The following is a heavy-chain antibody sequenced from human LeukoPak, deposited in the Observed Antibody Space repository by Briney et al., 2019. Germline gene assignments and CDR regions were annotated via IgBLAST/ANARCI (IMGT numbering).Heavy chain of an antibody. V-gene: IGHV4-31*03. J-gene: IGHJ4*02. D-gene: IGHD2-15*01. Sequence: SETLSLTCTVSGGSLSSGGYYWSWIRQHPGKGLEWIGYIYYSGSTYYNPSLKSRVTISVDTSKNQFSLKLSSVTAADTAVYYCASGGVNCSGGSCYTFDYWGQGTLVTVSS. CDR1: GGSLSSGGYY. CDR3: ASGGVNCSGGSCYTFDY. CDR2: IYYSGST.